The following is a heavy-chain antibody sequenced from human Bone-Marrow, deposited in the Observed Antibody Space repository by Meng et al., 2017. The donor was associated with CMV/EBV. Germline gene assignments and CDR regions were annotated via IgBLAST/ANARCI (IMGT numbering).Heavy chain of an antibody. V-gene: IGHV1-18*01. CDR2: ISAYNGNT. CDR1: GYTFTSYG. Sequence: ASVKVSCKASGYTFTSYGISWVRQAPGQGLEWMGWISAYNGNTNYAQKLQGRVTMTTDTSTSTAYMELRSLSSADTDAYYCARERDHYYDSSHFDYWGQGTLVTVSS. J-gene: IGHJ4*02. D-gene: IGHD3-22*01. CDR3: ARERDHYYDSSHFDY.